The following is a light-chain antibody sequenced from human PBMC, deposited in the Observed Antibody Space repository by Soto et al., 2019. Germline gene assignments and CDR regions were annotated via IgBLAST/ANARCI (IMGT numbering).Light chain of an antibody. Sequence: DIQMTQSPSSLSASVGDRVTITCRASQSMSSYLNWYQQKTGKDPKLLIYAASSLQSGVPSRFSGSGSGTDFTLTISSLQPEDFATYYCQKSYSTPPTFGQGTKVEIK. V-gene: IGKV1-39*01. CDR3: QKSYSTPPT. CDR2: AAS. CDR1: QSMSSY. J-gene: IGKJ1*01.